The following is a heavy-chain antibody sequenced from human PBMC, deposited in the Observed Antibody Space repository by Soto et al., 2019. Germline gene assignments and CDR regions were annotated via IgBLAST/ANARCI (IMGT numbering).Heavy chain of an antibody. D-gene: IGHD3-10*01. J-gene: IGHJ4*02. V-gene: IGHV3-33*05. CDR1: GFTFSTYA. CDR3: ARDFHGSGSSPDY. CDR2: MSYDGSNK. Sequence: PGGSLRLSCAASGFTFSTYAMHWVRQAPGKGLEWVAIMSYDGSNKYYADSVKGRFTISRDNSKNTLYLQMNSLRAEDTAVYYCARDFHGSGSSPDYWGQGTLVTVSS.